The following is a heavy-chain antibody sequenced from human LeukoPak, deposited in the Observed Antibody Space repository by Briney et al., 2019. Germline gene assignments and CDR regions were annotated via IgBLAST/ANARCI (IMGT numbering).Heavy chain of an antibody. CDR2: IYYSGST. V-gene: IGHV4-30-4*01. CDR3: ARTLYYYDSSGYYYPHDAFDI. J-gene: IGHJ3*02. Sequence: SETLSLTCTVSGGSISSGDYYWSWIRQPPGKGLEWIGYIYYSGSTYYNPSLKSRVTISVDTSKNQFSLKLSSVTAADTAVHYCARTLYYYDSSGYYYPHDAFDIWGQGTMVTVSS. D-gene: IGHD3-22*01. CDR1: GGSISSGDYY.